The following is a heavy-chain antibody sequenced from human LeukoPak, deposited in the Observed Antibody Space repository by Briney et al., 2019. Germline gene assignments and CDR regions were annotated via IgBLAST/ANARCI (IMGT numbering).Heavy chain of an antibody. D-gene: IGHD2-8*01. CDR1: GFTFSDYY. V-gene: IGHV3-11*01. CDR3: ALGTINKDYYFGMDV. CDR2: ISNSGSTV. Sequence: PGGSLRLSCAASGFTFSDYYMTWLRQAPGKGLEWLSYISNSGSTVFYADSVKGRFTVSRDNAKRSLYLQIESLRDDDTAVYHCALGTINKDYYFGMDVWGQGTTVTVPS. J-gene: IGHJ6*02.